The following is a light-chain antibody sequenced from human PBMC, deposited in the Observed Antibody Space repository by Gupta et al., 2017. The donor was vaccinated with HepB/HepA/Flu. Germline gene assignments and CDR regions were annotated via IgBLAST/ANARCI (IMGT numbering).Light chain of an antibody. CDR3: QSYDSSLSGAYVI. CDR1: SSNIGAGYD. J-gene: IGLJ2*01. V-gene: IGLV1-40*01. CDR2: GNR. Sequence: QRVTIPCTGSSSNIGAGYDVHWYQQLPGTAPKLLIYGNRNRPSGVPDRFSGSKSGTSASLAITGLQAEDEADYYCQSYDSSLSGAYVIFGGGTKLTVL.